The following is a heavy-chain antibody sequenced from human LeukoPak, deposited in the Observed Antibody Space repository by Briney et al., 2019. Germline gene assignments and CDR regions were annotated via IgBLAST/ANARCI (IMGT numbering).Heavy chain of an antibody. J-gene: IGHJ6*03. D-gene: IGHD5-18*01. CDR3: ARDLRGYSNGSYMDV. Sequence: ASVKVSCKASGYTFTSYYMHWVRQAPGQGLEWMGIINPSGGSTSYAQKFQGRVTMTRDMSTSTVYMELSSLRSEDTAVYYCARDLRGYSNGSYMDVWGKGTTVTVSS. V-gene: IGHV1-46*01. CDR1: GYTFTSYY. CDR2: INPSGGST.